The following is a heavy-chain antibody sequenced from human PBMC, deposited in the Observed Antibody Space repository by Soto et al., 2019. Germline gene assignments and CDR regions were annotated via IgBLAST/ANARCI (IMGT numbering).Heavy chain of an antibody. CDR1: GYTFTSYG. Sequence: ASVKVSCKASGYTFTSYGISWVRQAPGQGLEWMGWISAYNGNTNYAQKLQGRVTMTTDTSTSTAYMELRSLRSDDTAVYYCARDYYDFWSGYSDDAFDIWGQGTMVTVSS. V-gene: IGHV1-18*01. CDR2: ISAYNGNT. D-gene: IGHD3-3*01. CDR3: ARDYYDFWSGYSDDAFDI. J-gene: IGHJ3*02.